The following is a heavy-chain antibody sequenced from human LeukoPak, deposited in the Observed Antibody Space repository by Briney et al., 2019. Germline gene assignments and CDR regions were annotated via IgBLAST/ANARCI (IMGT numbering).Heavy chain of an antibody. D-gene: IGHD3-10*01. CDR2: ISASGSTK. CDR1: GFTLSSYE. CDR3: AREVRMVRGVYFDY. J-gene: IGHJ4*02. V-gene: IGHV3-48*03. Sequence: PGGSLRLSCAASGFTLSSYEMNWVRQAPGKGLEWVSYISASGSTKYYADSVKGRFTISRDNAKNSLYLQMNSLRAEDTAVYYCAREVRMVRGVYFDYWGQGTLVIVSS.